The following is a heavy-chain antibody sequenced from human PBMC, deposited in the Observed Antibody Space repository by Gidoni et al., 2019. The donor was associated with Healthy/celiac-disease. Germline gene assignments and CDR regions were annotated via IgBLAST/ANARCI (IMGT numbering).Heavy chain of an antibody. J-gene: IGHJ4*02. V-gene: IGHV3-33*01. D-gene: IGHD2-15*01. CDR1: GFTFRSYG. CDR3: ARGGHYCSGGSCYFYDY. Sequence: QVQLVESGGGVVQPGRSLRLSCSASGFTFRSYGMHWGRQAPGKGLEWVAVIWYDGSNKYYADSVKGRFTISRDNSKNTLYLQMNSLRAEDTAVYYCARGGHYCSGGSCYFYDYWGQGTLVTVSS. CDR2: IWYDGSNK.